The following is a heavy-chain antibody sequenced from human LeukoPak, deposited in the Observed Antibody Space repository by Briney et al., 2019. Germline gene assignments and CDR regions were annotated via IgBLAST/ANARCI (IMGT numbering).Heavy chain of an antibody. CDR1: GFTFTSHS. Sequence: PGGSLRLSCTASGFTFTSHSLNWVRQAPGKGLEWVANIKQDGSEKYYVDSVKGRFTISRDNAKNSLYLQMNSLRAEDTAVYYCAKDYYDSSGYYYVFAGYYYYYYYMDVWGKGTTVTISS. CDR2: IKQDGSEK. CDR3: AKDYYDSSGYYYVFAGYYYYYYYMDV. J-gene: IGHJ6*03. D-gene: IGHD3-22*01. V-gene: IGHV3-7*04.